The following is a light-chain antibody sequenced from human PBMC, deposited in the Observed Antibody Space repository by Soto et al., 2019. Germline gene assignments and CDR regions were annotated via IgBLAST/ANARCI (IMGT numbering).Light chain of an antibody. CDR2: QDS. Sequence: SYELTQPPSVSVSPGQTASITCSGDKLGDKYACWYQQKPGQSPVLVIYQDSKRPSGIPERFSASNSGNTATLTISGTQAMDEADYYCQAWDSSTAVFGGGTKLNVL. V-gene: IGLV3-1*01. J-gene: IGLJ2*01. CDR3: QAWDSSTAV. CDR1: KLGDKY.